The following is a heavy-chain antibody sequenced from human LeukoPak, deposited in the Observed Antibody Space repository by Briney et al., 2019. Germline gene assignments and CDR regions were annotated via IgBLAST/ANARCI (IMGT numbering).Heavy chain of an antibody. J-gene: IGHJ5*02. CDR1: GYTFTSYA. D-gene: IGHD3-3*01. CDR3: ARGEELVATSTDFWSGSGWFDP. V-gene: IGHV7-4-1*02. Sequence: ASVKVSCKASGYTFTSYAMNWVRQAPGQGLEWMGWINTNTGNPTYAQGFTGRFVFSLDTSVSTAYLQISSLKAEDTAVYYCARGEELVATSTDFWSGSGWFDPWGQGTLVTVSS. CDR2: INTNTGNP.